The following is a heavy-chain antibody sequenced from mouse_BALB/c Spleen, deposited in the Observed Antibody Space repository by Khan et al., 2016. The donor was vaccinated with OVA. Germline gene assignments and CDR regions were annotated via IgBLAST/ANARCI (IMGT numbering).Heavy chain of an antibody. D-gene: IGHD2-2*01. CDR2: ISSGSSTI. J-gene: IGHJ3*01. V-gene: IGHV5-17*02. Sequence: EVELVESGGGLVQPGGSRKLSCAASGFTFSSFGMHWVRQAPEKGLEWVAYISSGSSTIFYADTVKGRFTISRDNPKNTLFLQMTSLRSEDRAMYYCARGYVAYWGQGTLVTVSA. CDR3: ARGYVAY. CDR1: GFTFSSFG.